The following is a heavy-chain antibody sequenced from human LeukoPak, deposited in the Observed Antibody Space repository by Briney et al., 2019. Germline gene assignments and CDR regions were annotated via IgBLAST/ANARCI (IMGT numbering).Heavy chain of an antibody. D-gene: IGHD3-3*01. Sequence: SETLSLTCTVSGGSISSGSYYWSWIRQPAGKGLEWIGRIYTSGSTNYNPSLKSRVTISVDTSKNQFSLKLSSVTAADTAVYYCARNTPSSNYDFWSGYYYYYYMDVWGKGTTVTVSS. V-gene: IGHV4-61*02. CDR2: IYTSGST. CDR1: GGSISSGSYY. CDR3: ARNTPSSNYDFWSGYYYYYYMDV. J-gene: IGHJ6*03.